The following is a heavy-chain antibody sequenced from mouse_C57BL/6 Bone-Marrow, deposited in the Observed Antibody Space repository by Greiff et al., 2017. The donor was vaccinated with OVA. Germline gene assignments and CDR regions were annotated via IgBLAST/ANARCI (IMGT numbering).Heavy chain of an antibody. Sequence: DVMLVESGGGLVQPKGSLKLSCAASGFSFNTYAMNWVRQAPGKGLEWVARIRSKSNNYATYYADSVKDRFTISRDDSESMLYLQMNNLKTEDTAMYYCVRRDYGPYWYFDVWGTGTTVTVSS. CDR1: GFSFNTYA. V-gene: IGHV10-1*01. D-gene: IGHD1-1*02. CDR3: VRRDYGPYWYFDV. J-gene: IGHJ1*03. CDR2: IRSKSNNYAT.